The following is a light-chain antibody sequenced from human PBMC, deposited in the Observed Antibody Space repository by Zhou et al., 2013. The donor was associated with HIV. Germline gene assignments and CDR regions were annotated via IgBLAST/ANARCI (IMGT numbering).Light chain of an antibody. CDR2: AAS. CDR3: QQLNSYPLT. CDR1: QEIATY. J-gene: IGKJ4*01. V-gene: IGKV1-9*01. Sequence: DIQLTQSPAFLSASIGDTVTLTCRASQEIATYLAWYQQKPGKAPKLLIYAASTLQSGVPSRFSGSGSGTDFTLTISSLQPEDFATYYCQQLNSYPLTFGGGTKVEIK.